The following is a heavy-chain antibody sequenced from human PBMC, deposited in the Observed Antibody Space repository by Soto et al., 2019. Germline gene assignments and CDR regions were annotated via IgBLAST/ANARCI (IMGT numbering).Heavy chain of an antibody. J-gene: IGHJ5*02. V-gene: IGHV1-3*01. CDR3: GRAISGYVT. CDR2: TNAGNGDT. D-gene: IGHD5-12*01. Sequence: QVQLVQSGAEVKKPGASVKVSCKASGITFSSYAMHWVRQAPGQRLEWMGWTNAGNGDTRYSQIFQGRVTLTRDTSASTVYLELSSLRSEVTARYSCGRAISGYVTWGQGTLVTVSS. CDR1: GITFSSYA.